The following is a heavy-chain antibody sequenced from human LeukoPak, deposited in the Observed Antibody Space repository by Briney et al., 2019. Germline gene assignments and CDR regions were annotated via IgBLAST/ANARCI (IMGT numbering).Heavy chain of an antibody. Sequence: GGSLRLSCAASGFTFSSYGMHWVRQAPGKGLEWVAVISYDGSNKYYADSVKGRFTISRDNSKNTLYLQMNSLRAEDTAVYYCAKDGSPGYSSSWYDYWGQGTLVTVSS. V-gene: IGHV3-30*18. D-gene: IGHD6-13*01. CDR2: ISYDGSNK. J-gene: IGHJ4*02. CDR3: AKDGSPGYSSSWYDY. CDR1: GFTFSSYG.